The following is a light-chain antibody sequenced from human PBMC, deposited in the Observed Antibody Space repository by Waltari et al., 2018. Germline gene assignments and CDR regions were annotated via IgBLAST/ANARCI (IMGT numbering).Light chain of an antibody. CDR1: QSVLYSSNNKNY. V-gene: IGKV4-1*01. J-gene: IGKJ2*01. CDR2: WAS. Sequence: ERATINCKSSQSVLYSSNNKNYFAWYQQKPGQPPKLLIYWASTRESGVPDRFSGSGSGADFTLTISSLQAEDVAVYYCQQYYTTPYTFGQGTKLEIK. CDR3: QQYYTTPYT.